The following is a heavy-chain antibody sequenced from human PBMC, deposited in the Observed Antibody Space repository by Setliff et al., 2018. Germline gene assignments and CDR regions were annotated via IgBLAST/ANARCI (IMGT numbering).Heavy chain of an antibody. V-gene: IGHV1-18*01. Sequence: ASVKVSCKTSGYTFSNYGVSWVRQAPGQGLEWMGWISGYDGNTKYAQNLQGRVTMTTDASTNTAYMEPRGLTSDDTAVYYCSRLVRYCTKTTCQTASGAELWGQGTLVTVSS. CDR1: GYTFSNYG. CDR2: ISGYDGNT. D-gene: IGHD2-8*01. CDR3: SRLVRYCTKTTCQTASGAEL. J-gene: IGHJ4*02.